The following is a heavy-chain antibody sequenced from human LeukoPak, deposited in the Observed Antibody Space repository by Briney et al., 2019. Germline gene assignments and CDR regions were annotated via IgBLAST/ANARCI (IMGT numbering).Heavy chain of an antibody. J-gene: IGHJ4*02. CDR3: ARDKMTGDSYFDS. CDR2: MKQDGSEK. CDR1: GFTFSSYW. Sequence: GGSLRLSCAASGFTFSSYWMSWVRQAPGKGLGWVANMKQDGSEKYYVDSVKGRFTISRDNAKNSVYLQMNSLRAEDTAVYYCARDKMTGDSYFDSWGQGTLVIVSS. V-gene: IGHV3-7*01. D-gene: IGHD2-21*02.